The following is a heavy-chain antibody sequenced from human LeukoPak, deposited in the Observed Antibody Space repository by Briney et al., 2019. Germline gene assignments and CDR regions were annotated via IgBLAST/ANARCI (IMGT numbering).Heavy chain of an antibody. CDR2: INPNSGGT. CDR3: ARDRYYYDSSGSHLDY. D-gene: IGHD3-22*01. V-gene: IGHV1-2*02. J-gene: IGHJ4*02. Sequence: ASVKASCKASGYTFTGYYMHWVRQAPGQGVEWMGWINPNSGGTNYAQKFQGRVTMTRDTSISTAYMELSRLRSDDTAVYYCARDRYYYDSSGSHLDYWGQGTLVTVSS. CDR1: GYTFTGYY.